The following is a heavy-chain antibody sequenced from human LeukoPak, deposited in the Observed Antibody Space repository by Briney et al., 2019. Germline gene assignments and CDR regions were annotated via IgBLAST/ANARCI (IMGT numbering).Heavy chain of an antibody. V-gene: IGHV1-8*01. CDR1: GYTFTSYD. CDR3: ARITIFGVVPEYYFDY. D-gene: IGHD3-3*01. J-gene: IGHJ4*02. Sequence: ASVKVSCKASGYTFTSYDINWVRQATGQGLEWMGWMNPNSGNTGYAQKFQGRVTMTRNTSISTAYMEPSSLRSEDTAVYYCARITIFGVVPEYYFDYWGQGTLVTVSS. CDR2: MNPNSGNT.